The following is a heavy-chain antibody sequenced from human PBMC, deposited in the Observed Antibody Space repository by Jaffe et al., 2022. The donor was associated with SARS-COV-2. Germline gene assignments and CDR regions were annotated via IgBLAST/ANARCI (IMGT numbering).Heavy chain of an antibody. J-gene: IGHJ4*02. CDR3: AKDRSDYYDSSGYSTRIDY. V-gene: IGHV3-30*18. CDR2: ISYDGSNK. CDR1: GFTFSSYG. Sequence: QVQLVESGGGVVQPGRSLRLSCAASGFTFSSYGMHWVRQAPGKGLEWVAVISYDGSNKYYADSVKGRFTISRDNSKNTLYLQMNSLRAEDTAVYYCAKDRSDYYDSSGYSTRIDYWGQGTLVTVSS. D-gene: IGHD3-22*01.